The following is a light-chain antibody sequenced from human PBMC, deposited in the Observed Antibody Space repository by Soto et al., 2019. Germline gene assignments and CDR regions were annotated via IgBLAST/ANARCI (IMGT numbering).Light chain of an antibody. J-gene: IGLJ7*01. CDR1: SSDVGSHNL. Sequence: QSILTQPASVSGSPGQSITISCTGTSSDVGSHNLVSWYQQHPGQDPKLMIYEVTKRPLGVSTRFSASKSGNTASLTISGPQAEDEADYYCCSYGGSMAVFGGGTQLTVL. CDR2: EVT. CDR3: CSYGGSMAV. V-gene: IGLV2-23*02.